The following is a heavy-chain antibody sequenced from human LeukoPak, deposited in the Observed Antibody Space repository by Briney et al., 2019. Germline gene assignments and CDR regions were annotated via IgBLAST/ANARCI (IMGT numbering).Heavy chain of an antibody. Sequence: PGGSLRLSCAASGFTFSSYEMNWVRQAPGKGLEWVSYISSSGSTIYYADSVKGRFTISRDNAKNSLSLQMNSLRVEDTAVYYCASRTMSEYYFDYWGQGTLVTVSS. D-gene: IGHD1-14*01. V-gene: IGHV3-48*03. CDR2: ISSSGSTI. CDR1: GFTFSSYE. CDR3: ASRTMSEYYFDY. J-gene: IGHJ4*02.